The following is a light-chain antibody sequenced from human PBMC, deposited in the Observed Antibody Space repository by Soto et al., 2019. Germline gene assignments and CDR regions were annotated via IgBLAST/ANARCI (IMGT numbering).Light chain of an antibody. V-gene: IGLV2-11*01. CDR2: DVN. CDR1: TSDVGGYNY. CDR3: CSYAGSYTYV. Sequence: QSALTQPRSVSGSPGQSVTISCTGTTSDVGGYNYVSWYQHHPGKAPKLMIYDVNKRPSGVPDRFSGSKSGNTASPTISGLQAEDESDYYCCSYAGSYTYVFGTGTKLTVL. J-gene: IGLJ1*01.